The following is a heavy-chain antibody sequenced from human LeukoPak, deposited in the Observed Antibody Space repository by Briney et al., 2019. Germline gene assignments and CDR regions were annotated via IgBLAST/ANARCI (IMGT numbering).Heavy chain of an antibody. J-gene: IGHJ3*02. D-gene: IGHD6-25*01. Sequence: SETLSLTCAVYGGSFSSYYWSWIRQPPGKGLEWIGEINHSGSTNYNPSLKSRVTISVYTSKNQFSLKLSSVTAADTAVYYCARQRLHLSADDAFDIWGQGTMVTVSS. V-gene: IGHV4-34*01. CDR1: GGSFSSYY. CDR2: INHSGST. CDR3: ARQRLHLSADDAFDI.